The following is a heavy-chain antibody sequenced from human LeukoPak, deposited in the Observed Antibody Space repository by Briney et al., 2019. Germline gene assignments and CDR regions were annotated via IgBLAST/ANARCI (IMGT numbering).Heavy chain of an antibody. V-gene: IGHV4-59*01. J-gene: IGHJ5*02. D-gene: IGHD2-2*01. Sequence: SETLSLTCTVSGGSISGYYWSWIRQPPGKGLEWIGYIYYSGSTNYNPSLKSRVTISVDTSKNQFSLKLSSVTAADTAVYYCARGPRHNIVVPAALGWFDPWGQGTLVTVSS. CDR2: IYYSGST. CDR3: ARGPRHNIVVPAALGWFDP. CDR1: GGSISGYY.